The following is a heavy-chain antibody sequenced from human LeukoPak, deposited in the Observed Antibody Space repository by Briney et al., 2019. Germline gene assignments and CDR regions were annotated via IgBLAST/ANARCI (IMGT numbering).Heavy chain of an antibody. CDR1: GGSFSDYH. D-gene: IGHD6-6*01. V-gene: IGHV4-34*01. CDR3: AREYSSTSGRHFDY. J-gene: IGHJ4*02. CDR2: INHGGST. Sequence: SETLSLTCAVYGGSFSDYHWSWLRQAPRRGLDWIGEINHGGSTNYNPSLKSRVTISVDKSKNQFSLNLTSVTAADTGVYHCAREYSSTSGRHFDYWGQGILVTVPS.